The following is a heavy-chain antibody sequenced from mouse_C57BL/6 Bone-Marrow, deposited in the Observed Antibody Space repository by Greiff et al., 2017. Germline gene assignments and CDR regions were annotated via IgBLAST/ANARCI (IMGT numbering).Heavy chain of an antibody. J-gene: IGHJ2*01. CDR2: IYPYNGVS. Sequence: VHVKQSGPELVKPGASVKISCKASGYSFTGYYMHWVKQSHGNILDWIGYIYPYNGVSSYNQKFKGKATLTVDKSSSTAYMELRSLTSEDSAVYYWAREGNDYDGTGFDYWGQGTTLTVSS. CDR3: AREGNDYDGTGFDY. CDR1: GYSFTGYY. D-gene: IGHD2-4*01. V-gene: IGHV1-31*01.